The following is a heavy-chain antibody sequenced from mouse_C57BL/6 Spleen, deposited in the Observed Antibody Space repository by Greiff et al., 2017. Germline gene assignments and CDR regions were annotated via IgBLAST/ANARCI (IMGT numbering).Heavy chain of an antibody. CDR2: IYPSDSET. Sequence: QVQLQQPGAELVRPGSSVKLSCKASGYTFTSYWMDWVKQRPGQGLAWIGNIYPSDSETHYNQKFKDKATLTVDKSSSTAYMELSSLSSEDSAVYYCARSWDYDAMDYWGQGTSVTVSS. CDR3: ARSWDYDAMDY. V-gene: IGHV1-61*01. J-gene: IGHJ4*01. CDR1: GYTFTSYW.